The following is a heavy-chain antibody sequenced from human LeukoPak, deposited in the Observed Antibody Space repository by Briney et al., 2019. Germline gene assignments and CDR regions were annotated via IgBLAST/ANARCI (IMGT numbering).Heavy chain of an antibody. CDR2: ISSSSSYI. J-gene: IGHJ4*02. CDR3: ARDLNTVTTYYFDY. Sequence: GGSLRLSCAASGFTFSSYSMNWVRQAPGKGLEWVSSISSSSSYIYYADSVKGRFTISRDNAKNSLYLQMSSLRAEDTAVYYCARDLNTVTTYYFDYWGQGTLVTVSS. D-gene: IGHD4-17*01. CDR1: GFTFSSYS. V-gene: IGHV3-21*01.